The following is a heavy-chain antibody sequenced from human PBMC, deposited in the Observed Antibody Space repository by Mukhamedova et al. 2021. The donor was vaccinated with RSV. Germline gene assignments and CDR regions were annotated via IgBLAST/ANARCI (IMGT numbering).Heavy chain of an antibody. Sequence: EYMGSLYYSGSTYYNPSLKSRVTISVDTSKNQFSLKLSSVTAADTAVYYCARVHIVVVPAANNWFDPWGQGTLVTVSS. V-gene: IGHV4-39*07. D-gene: IGHD2-2*01. CDR2: LYYSGST. J-gene: IGHJ5*02. CDR3: ARVHIVVVPAANNWFDP.